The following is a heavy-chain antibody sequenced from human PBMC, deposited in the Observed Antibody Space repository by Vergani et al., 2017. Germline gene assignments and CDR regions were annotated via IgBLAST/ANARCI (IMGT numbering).Heavy chain of an antibody. CDR2: IYPGDSDT. D-gene: IGHD3-10*01. Sequence: EVQLVQSGAEVKKPGESLKISCKGSGYSFTSYWIGWVRQMPGKGLEWRGIIYPGDSDTSYSPSFQGHVTISADKSISTAYLQWSSLKASATAMYYCQLWVMGGSGSYYIESYFYYWGQGTLVTVSS. J-gene: IGHJ4*02. V-gene: IGHV5-51*01. CDR3: QLWVMGGSGSYYIESYFYY. CDR1: GYSFTSYW.